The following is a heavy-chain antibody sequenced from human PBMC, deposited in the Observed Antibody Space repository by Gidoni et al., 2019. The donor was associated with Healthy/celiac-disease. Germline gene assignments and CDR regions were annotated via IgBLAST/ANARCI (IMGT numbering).Heavy chain of an antibody. J-gene: IGHJ6*02. D-gene: IGHD2-15*01. V-gene: IGHV3-72*01. CDR1: GFTFSDHY. CDR2: TRNKANSYTT. CDR3: ARISGGSPDYYYYYGMDV. Sequence: EVQLVESGGGLVQPGGSLRLSCAASGFTFSDHYMDWVRQAPGKGLEWVGRTRNKANSYTTEYAASVKGRFTISRDDSKNSLYLQMNSLKTEDTAVYCCARISGGSPDYYYYYGMDVWGQGTTVTVSS.